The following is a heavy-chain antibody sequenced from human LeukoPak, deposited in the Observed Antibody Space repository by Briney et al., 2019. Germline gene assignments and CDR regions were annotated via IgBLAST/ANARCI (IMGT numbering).Heavy chain of an antibody. CDR1: GFTFISYA. CDR3: AKGRMVRGVIITPHYYYYGMDV. CDR2: ISGSGGST. V-gene: IGHV3-23*01. J-gene: IGHJ6*02. Sequence: GGSLRLSCAASGFTFISYAMSWVRQAPGKGLEWVSAISGSGGSTYYADSVKGRFTISRDNSKNTLYLQMNSLRAEDTAVYYCAKGRMVRGVIITPHYYYYGMDVWGQGTTVTVSS. D-gene: IGHD3-10*01.